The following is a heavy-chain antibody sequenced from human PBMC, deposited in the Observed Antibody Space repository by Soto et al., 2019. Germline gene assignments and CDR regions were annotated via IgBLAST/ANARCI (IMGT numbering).Heavy chain of an antibody. CDR2: LVPIFLTA. V-gene: IGHV1-69*06. D-gene: IGHD7-27*01. J-gene: IGHJ4*02. CDR3: TRGLGYSAS. CDR1: GDNFNNYA. Sequence: QVQLVQSGNEVKKTGSSVKVSCQASGDNFNNYAINWVRQAPGQGLEWMGGLVPIFLTANYAQKFQGRVTITADRSTCTAYMELSSLISEDTAVYYCTRGLGYSASWGQGTLVTVSS.